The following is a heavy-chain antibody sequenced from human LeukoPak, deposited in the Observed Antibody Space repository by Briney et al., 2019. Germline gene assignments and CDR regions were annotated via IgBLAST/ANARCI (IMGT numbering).Heavy chain of an antibody. V-gene: IGHV3-7*01. D-gene: IGHD6-6*01. J-gene: IGHJ4*02. CDR3: ARGAAIAARPPGY. CDR2: IKQDGSDK. CDR1: GFTFGAYW. Sequence: GGSLRLSCAASGFTFGAYWMSWVRQAPGKGLEWVANIKQDGSDKYYVDSVRGRFTISRDNPKNSLYLQMNSLRAEDTAVYYCARGAAIAARPPGYWGQGTLVTVSS.